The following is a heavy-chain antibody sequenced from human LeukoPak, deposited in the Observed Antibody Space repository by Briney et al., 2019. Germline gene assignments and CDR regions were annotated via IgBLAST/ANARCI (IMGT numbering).Heavy chain of an antibody. V-gene: IGHV1-69*06. Sequence: SVKVSCKASGGTFSSYAISWVRQAPGQGLEWMGGIIPIFGTANYAQKFQGRVTITADKSTSTAYMELRSLRSDDTAVYYCARERGSGWNDYWGQGTLATVSS. CDR3: ARERGSGWNDY. CDR1: GGTFSSYA. J-gene: IGHJ4*02. CDR2: IIPIFGTA. D-gene: IGHD6-19*01.